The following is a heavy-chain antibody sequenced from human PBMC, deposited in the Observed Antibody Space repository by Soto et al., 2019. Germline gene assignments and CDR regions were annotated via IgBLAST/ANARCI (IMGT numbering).Heavy chain of an antibody. J-gene: IGHJ5*02. CDR3: ARGAYLNWFDP. Sequence: EVQLVESGGGLVQHGGSLRLSCAASGFTFSSYSMNWVRQAPGKGLEWVSYISSSSSTIYYADSVKGRFTISRDNAKNSLHLQMNSLRAEDTAVYYCARGAYLNWFDPWGQGTLVTVSS. V-gene: IGHV3-48*01. CDR2: ISSSSSTI. CDR1: GFTFSSYS.